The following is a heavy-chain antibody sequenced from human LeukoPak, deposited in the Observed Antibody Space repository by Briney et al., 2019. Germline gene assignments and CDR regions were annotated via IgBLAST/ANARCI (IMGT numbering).Heavy chain of an antibody. CDR2: ITTSTGKP. V-gene: IGHV7-4-1*02. CDR1: GYTFTVYS. CDR3: ARDASMINFDY. J-gene: IGHJ4*02. Sequence: GASVKVSCKASGYTFTVYSINWLRQAPGQGLEWMGWITTSTGKPTYAQGFTGRFVFFLDTSVSTTYLHINSLKAEDTAVYYCARDASMINFDYWGQGSLVTVSS. D-gene: IGHD3-16*01.